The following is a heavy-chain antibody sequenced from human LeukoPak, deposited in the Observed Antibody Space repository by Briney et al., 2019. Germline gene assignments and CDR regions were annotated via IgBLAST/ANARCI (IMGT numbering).Heavy chain of an antibody. Sequence: SQTLSLTCTVSGGSINSGSYYWTWIRQPAEKELQWIGRIYTTGTTAYNPSLESRVTISVDTSKKQFSLKMSSVTAADTAVYYCARWVIAVAGDYFDYWGQGTLVTVSS. V-gene: IGHV4-61*02. CDR2: IYTTGTT. CDR1: GGSINSGSYY. CDR3: ARWVIAVAGDYFDY. J-gene: IGHJ4*02. D-gene: IGHD6-19*01.